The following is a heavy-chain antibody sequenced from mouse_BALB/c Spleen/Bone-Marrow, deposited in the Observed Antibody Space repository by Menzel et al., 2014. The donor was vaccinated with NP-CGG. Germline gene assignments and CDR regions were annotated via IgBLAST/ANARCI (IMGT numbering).Heavy chain of an antibody. J-gene: IGHJ2*01. V-gene: IGHV7-3*02. Sequence: VESGGGLVQPGGSLRLSCATSGFTFTDYYMNWVRQPPGKALEWLGFIRNKANGYTTEYSASVKGRFTISRDNSQNILYLRMNTLRAEDSATYYCARDKGRVFFDYWGQGTTLTVSS. CDR2: IRNKANGYTT. CDR3: ARDKGRVFFDY. CDR1: GFTFTDYY.